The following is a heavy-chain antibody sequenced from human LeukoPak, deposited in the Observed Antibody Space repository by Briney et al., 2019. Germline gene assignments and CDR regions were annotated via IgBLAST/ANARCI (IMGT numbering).Heavy chain of an antibody. CDR3: ARHGDGLTGLADAFDI. CDR2: IYYSGST. CDR1: GGSISSSSYY. Sequence: SETLSLTCTVSGGSISSSSYYWGWIRQPPGKGLEWIGSIYYSGSTYYNPSLKSRVTISVDTSKNQFSLKLSSVTAADTAVYYCARHGDGLTGLADAFDIWGQGTMVTVSS. D-gene: IGHD1-14*01. J-gene: IGHJ3*02. V-gene: IGHV4-39*01.